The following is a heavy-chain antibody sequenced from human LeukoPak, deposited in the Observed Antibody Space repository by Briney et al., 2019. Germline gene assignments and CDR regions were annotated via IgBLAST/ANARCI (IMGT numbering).Heavy chain of an antibody. CDR1: GFNFDDYA. CDR3: AKTKLGYYYYYMDV. Sequence: GGSLRLSCAASGFNFDDYAMHWVRHAPGKGLEWVSLISGDGGSTYYADSVKGRFTITIDNSKNSLYLQMNSLRTEDTALYYCAKTKLGYYYYYMDVWGKGTTVTVSS. V-gene: IGHV3-43*02. D-gene: IGHD3-10*01. CDR2: ISGDGGST. J-gene: IGHJ6*03.